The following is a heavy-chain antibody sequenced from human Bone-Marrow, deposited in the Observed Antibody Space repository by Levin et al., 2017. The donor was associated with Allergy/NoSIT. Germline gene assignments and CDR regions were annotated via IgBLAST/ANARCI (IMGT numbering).Heavy chain of an antibody. CDR3: ARARPARIAVAGKRSYHPSHDAFDS. CDR2: INPSGGST. V-gene: IGHV1-46*01. Sequence: GESLKISCKASGYTFTSYYMHWVRQAPGQGLEWMGIINPSGGSTSYAQTFQGRVTMSRDTSTSTVYMELSSLRSEDTAVYYCARARPARIAVAGKRSYHPSHDAFDSWGQGTMVTVSS. J-gene: IGHJ3*02. D-gene: IGHD6-19*01. CDR1: GYTFTSYY.